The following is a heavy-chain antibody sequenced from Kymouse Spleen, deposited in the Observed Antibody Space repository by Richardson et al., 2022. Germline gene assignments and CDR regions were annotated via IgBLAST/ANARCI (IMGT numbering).Heavy chain of an antibody. CDR1: GFTFSSYG. CDR3: ARAGITGTWGWFDP. CDR2: IWYDGSNK. V-gene: IGHV3-33*01. D-gene: IGHD1-7*01. J-gene: IGHJ5*02. Sequence: QVQLVESGGGVVQPGRSLRLSCAASGFTFSSYGMHWVRQAPGKGLEWVAVIWYDGSNKYYADSVKGRFTISRDNSKNTLYLQMNSLRAEDTAVYYCARAGITGTWGWFDPWGQGTLVTVSS.